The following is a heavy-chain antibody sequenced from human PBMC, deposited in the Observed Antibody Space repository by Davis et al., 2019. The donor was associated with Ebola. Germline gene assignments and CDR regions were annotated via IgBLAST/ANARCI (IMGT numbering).Heavy chain of an antibody. CDR3: ARWATVVNWFDP. Sequence: AASVKVSCKASGYTFTSYGISWVRQAPGQGLEWMGWVSAYNGNTNYAQKLQGRVTMTTDTSTSTAYMELRSLRSDDTAVYYCARWATVVNWFDPWGQGTLVTVSS. CDR2: VSAYNGNT. CDR1: GYTFTSYG. D-gene: IGHD4-23*01. J-gene: IGHJ5*02. V-gene: IGHV1-18*01.